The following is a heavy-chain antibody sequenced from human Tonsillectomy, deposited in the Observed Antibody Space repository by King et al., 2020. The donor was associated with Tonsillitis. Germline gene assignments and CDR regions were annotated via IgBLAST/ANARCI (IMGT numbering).Heavy chain of an antibody. CDR2: IYYSGST. Sequence: LQLQESGPGLVKPSETLSLTCTVSGGSISSSSYYWGWIRQPPGKGLEWIGSIYYSGSTYYNPSLKSRVTISVDTSKNQFSLKLSSVTAADTAVYYCARSPLSYYDFWSGYNTMYYFDYWGQGTLVTVSS. D-gene: IGHD3-3*01. J-gene: IGHJ4*02. CDR1: GGSISSSSYY. V-gene: IGHV4-39*01. CDR3: ARSPLSYYDFWSGYNTMYYFDY.